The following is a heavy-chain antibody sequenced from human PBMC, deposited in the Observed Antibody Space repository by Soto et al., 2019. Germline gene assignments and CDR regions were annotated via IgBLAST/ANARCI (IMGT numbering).Heavy chain of an antibody. V-gene: IGHV3-23*01. J-gene: IGHJ6*02. D-gene: IGHD1-26*01. CDR3: AKSRGKSGSYYNYFYYSMDV. CDR2: ISCSGGST. CDR1: GFTFSSYA. Sequence: EVQLLDSGGGLVQPGGSLRLSCAASGFTFSSYAMSWVRQAPGKGLEWVSAISCSGGSTYYADYVKGRFTIARDNSKNRLNLQMNSLRAEDTAVYYCAKSRGKSGSYYNYFYYSMDVWGQGNTVTVSS.